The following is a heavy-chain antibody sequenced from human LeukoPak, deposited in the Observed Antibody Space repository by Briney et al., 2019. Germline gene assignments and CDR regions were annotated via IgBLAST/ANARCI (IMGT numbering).Heavy chain of an antibody. CDR3: ATGGFGELYFQH. CDR2: FDPEDGET. CDR1: GYTLTELS. Sequence: ASVKVSCKVSGYTLTELSMHWVRQAPGKGLEWMGGFDPEDGETIYAQKFQGRVTMTEDTSTDTAYMELSSLRSEDTAVYYCATGGFGELYFQHWGQGTLVTVSS. D-gene: IGHD3-10*01. J-gene: IGHJ1*01. V-gene: IGHV1-24*01.